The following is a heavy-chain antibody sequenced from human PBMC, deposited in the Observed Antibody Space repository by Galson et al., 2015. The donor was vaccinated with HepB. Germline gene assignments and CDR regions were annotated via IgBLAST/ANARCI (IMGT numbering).Heavy chain of an antibody. V-gene: IGHV3-11*01. Sequence: SLRLSCATSGFTFSDYYMRWIRQAPGKGLEWLPYISNDGNTINYADSVKGRFTISRDNAKKSLSLQMNSLRAEDTAIYYCARAAGWLDPWGQGTLVTVSS. CDR3: ARAAGWLDP. D-gene: IGHD3-10*01. CDR2: ISNDGNTI. J-gene: IGHJ5*02. CDR1: GFTFSDYY.